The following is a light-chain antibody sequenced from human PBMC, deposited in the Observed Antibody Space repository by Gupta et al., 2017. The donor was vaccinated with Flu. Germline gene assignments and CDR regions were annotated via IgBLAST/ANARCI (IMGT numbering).Light chain of an antibody. CDR1: SSDVGGYNY. V-gene: IGLV2-14*01. J-gene: IGLJ1*01. CDR3: SSYTSSSTLAYV. CDR2: EVS. Sequence: QPALTQPAPVSGSPGQSITISCTGTSSDVGGYNYVSWYQQHPGKAPKLMIYEVSNRPSGVSNRFSGSKSGNTASLTISGLQAEDEADYYCSSYTSSSTLAYVFGTGTKVTVL.